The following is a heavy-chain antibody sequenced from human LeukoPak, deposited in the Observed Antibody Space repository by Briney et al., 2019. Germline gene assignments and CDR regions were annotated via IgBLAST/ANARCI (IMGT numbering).Heavy chain of an antibody. J-gene: IGHJ5*02. CDR3: ARAYDSSGGGNWFDP. D-gene: IGHD3-22*01. Sequence: ASVNVSCKASGYTFTVYYMHWVRQAPGQGLEWMGRINPNSGGTNYAQKFQGRVTMTRDTSISTAYMELSRLRSDDTAVYYCARAYDSSGGGNWFDPWGQGTLVTVSS. CDR2: INPNSGGT. V-gene: IGHV1-2*06. CDR1: GYTFTVYY.